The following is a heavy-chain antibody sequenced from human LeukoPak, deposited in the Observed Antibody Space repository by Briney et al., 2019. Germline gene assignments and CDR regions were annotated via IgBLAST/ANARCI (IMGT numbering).Heavy chain of an antibody. D-gene: IGHD2-21*01. CDR3: AILAGNAY. Sequence: GGSLRLSCAASGFTFSSYAMSWVRQAPGKGLEWVSSITGSADNTYYADSVKGRFTISRDNSKDTLYLQMNSLRAEDTAVYYCAILAGNAYWGPGTLVTVSS. CDR1: GFTFSSYA. V-gene: IGHV3-23*01. CDR2: ITGSADNT. J-gene: IGHJ4*02.